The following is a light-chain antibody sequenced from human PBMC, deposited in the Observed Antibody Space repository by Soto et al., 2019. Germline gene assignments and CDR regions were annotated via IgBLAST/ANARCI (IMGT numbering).Light chain of an antibody. CDR2: GDN. J-gene: IGLJ2*01. Sequence: QSVLTQPPSMSAAPGQTVTISCSGSSSNIGSDYVSWYKQLPGTAPKLLIYGDNKRPSGTPDRFSGSSSGTSATLDITGLQTGDEADYYCETWDNGLSAVVFGGGTKLTVL. CDR3: ETWDNGLSAVV. CDR1: SSNIGSDY. V-gene: IGLV1-51*01.